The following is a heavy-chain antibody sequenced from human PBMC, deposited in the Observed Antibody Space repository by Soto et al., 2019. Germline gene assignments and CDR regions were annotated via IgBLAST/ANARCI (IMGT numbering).Heavy chain of an antibody. D-gene: IGHD5-18*01. V-gene: IGHV1-69*06. CDR1: GGTFSSYA. CDR3: ARVVDTAMVPGSWFDP. Sequence: QVQLVQSGAEVKKPGSSVKVSCKASGGTFSSYAISWVRQDPGQGLEGMGGIIPIFGTANYAQKFQGRVTITADKSTSTAYMELSRLISEDTAVYYCARVVDTAMVPGSWFDPWGQGTLVTVSS. CDR2: IIPIFGTA. J-gene: IGHJ5*02.